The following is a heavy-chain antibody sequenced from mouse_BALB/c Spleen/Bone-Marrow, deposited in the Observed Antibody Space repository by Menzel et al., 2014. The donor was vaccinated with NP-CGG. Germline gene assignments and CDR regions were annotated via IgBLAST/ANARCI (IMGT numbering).Heavy chain of an antibody. CDR2: ISNGGGST. V-gene: IGHV5-12-2*01. J-gene: IGHJ2*01. Sequence: EVQRVESGGGLVQPGGSLKLSCAASGFTFSSYTMSWVRQTPEKRLEWVAYISNGGGSTYYPDTVKGRFTISRDNAKKTLYLQMSSLKSEDTAMYYCARQIYFPYFDYWGQGTTLTVSS. CDR1: GFTFSSYT. CDR3: ARQIYFPYFDY. D-gene: IGHD2-1*01.